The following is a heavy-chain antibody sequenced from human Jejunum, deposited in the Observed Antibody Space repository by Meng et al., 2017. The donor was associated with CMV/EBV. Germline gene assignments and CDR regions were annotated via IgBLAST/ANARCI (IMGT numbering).Heavy chain of an antibody. V-gene: IGHV3-48*03. CDR3: ARDTPAAGIDY. CDR1: GFTFSSYE. CDR2: ITSSGSTI. Sequence: CAASGFTFSSYEMNWVRQAPGKGLEWISYITSSGSTIYYADSVKGRFTISRDNAKNSLYLQMNSLRAEDTAVYYCARDTPAAGIDYWGQGTLVTSPQ. J-gene: IGHJ4*02. D-gene: IGHD6-13*01.